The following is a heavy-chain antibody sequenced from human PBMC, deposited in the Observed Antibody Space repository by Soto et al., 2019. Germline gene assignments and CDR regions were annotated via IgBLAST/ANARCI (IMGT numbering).Heavy chain of an antibody. J-gene: IGHJ4*02. CDR2: FRSGGDDDTT. CDR3: AKKVNSGSGSQFFDY. Sequence: GGSLRLSCAASGFTFSSYSMSWVRQAPGEGLEWVSGFRSGGDDDTTYYADSVRGRFTISRDNSKNTLFLQMNSLRAEDTAIYYCAKKVNSGSGSQFFDYWGQGTLVTVSS. CDR1: GFTFSSYS. D-gene: IGHD3-10*01. V-gene: IGHV3-23*01.